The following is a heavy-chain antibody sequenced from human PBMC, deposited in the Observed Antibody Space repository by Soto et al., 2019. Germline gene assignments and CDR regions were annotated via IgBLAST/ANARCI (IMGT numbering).Heavy chain of an antibody. CDR3: ARARNRYPDY. J-gene: IGHJ4*02. CDR2: VFRSGSV. CDR1: GGSMTTGSYF. D-gene: IGHD1-1*01. Sequence: PSETLSLTCNVSGGSMTTGSYFWSWIRQPPGKGLVWIGYVFRSGSVNYSPSFKSRVTISIDTSKNQFSLMLKSVTAADTAVYFCARARNRYPDYWGQGTLVTVSS. V-gene: IGHV4-61*01.